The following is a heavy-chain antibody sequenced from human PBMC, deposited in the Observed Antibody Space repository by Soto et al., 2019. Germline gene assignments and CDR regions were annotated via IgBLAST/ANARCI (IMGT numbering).Heavy chain of an antibody. CDR1: GFTFDDYA. J-gene: IGHJ3*02. V-gene: IGHV3-9*01. CDR3: AKDAAAAGHDAFDI. CDR2: ISWNSGSI. D-gene: IGHD6-13*01. Sequence: GGSLRLSCAASGFTFDDYAMHWVRQAPGKGLEWVSGISWNSGSIGYADSVKGRFTISRDNAKNSLYLQMNSLRAEDTALYYCAKDAAAAGHDAFDIWGQGTMVTVSS.